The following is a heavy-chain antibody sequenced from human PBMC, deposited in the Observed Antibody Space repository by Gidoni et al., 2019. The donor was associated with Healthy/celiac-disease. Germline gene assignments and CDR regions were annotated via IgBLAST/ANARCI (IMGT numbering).Heavy chain of an antibody. CDR2: ISGSGGST. V-gene: IGHV3-23*01. CDR3: WRPTGMDV. CDR1: GFTFSSYA. D-gene: IGHD4-17*01. J-gene: IGHJ6*02. Sequence: EVLLLESAGGLVQPGGSLCLSCSASGFTFSSYAMSWVRQGPGKGLEWVAAISGSGGSTYYADSVKGRFTIARDNTKNTLYLQMNSLRAEDTAVYYCWRPTGMDVWGQGTTVTVSS.